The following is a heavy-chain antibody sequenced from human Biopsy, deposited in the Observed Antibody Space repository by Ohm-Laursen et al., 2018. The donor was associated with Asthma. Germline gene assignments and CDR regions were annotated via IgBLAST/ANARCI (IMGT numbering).Heavy chain of an antibody. Sequence: SLRLSCAASRFTYEMHWVRQAPGKGLEWAAFISYDGSSIYYADSAKGRFTISRDNSKNTLSLQMNSLTAEDTAVYYCAREGVAGTHIEDWGQGTLVTVSS. CDR3: AREGVAGTHIED. J-gene: IGHJ4*02. CDR1: RFTYE. D-gene: IGHD6-19*01. CDR2: ISYDGSSI. V-gene: IGHV3-30-3*01.